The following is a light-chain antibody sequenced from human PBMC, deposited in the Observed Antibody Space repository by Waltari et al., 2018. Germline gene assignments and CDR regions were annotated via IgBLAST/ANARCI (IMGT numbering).Light chain of an antibody. CDR1: QSVSRT. J-gene: IGKJ1*01. V-gene: IGKV3-20*01. Sequence: EIVLTQSPGTLSLSPGERATLSCRASQSVSRTLAWYQQKPGQAPRLLIYGAPTRATGIPERFSGGGSGTDFSLTISRLEPEDFAVYYCQHYVRLPATFGQGTKVEIK. CDR2: GAP. CDR3: QHYVRLPAT.